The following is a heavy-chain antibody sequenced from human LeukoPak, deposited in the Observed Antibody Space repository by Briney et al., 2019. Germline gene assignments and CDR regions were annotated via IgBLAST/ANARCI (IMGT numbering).Heavy chain of an antibody. V-gene: IGHV3-30*18. D-gene: IGHD6-13*01. CDR2: ISRDGRDK. J-gene: IGHJ4*03. Sequence: TGGSLRLSCVASGFTFSSYAMHWVRQAPGKGLEWVAVISRDGRDKHHADSVKGRFTISRDNSKNTLYLQMDSLRAEDTAVYFCAKDPRTAAAYYFDYWGQGTMVTVSS. CDR3: AKDPRTAAAYYFDY. CDR1: GFTFSSYA.